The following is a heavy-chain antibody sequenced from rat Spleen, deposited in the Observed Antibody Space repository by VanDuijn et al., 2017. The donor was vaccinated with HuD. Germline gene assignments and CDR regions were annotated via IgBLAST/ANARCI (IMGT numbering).Heavy chain of an antibody. CDR3: TRGTTCAY. D-gene: IGHD1-11*01. V-gene: IGHV5-29*01. J-gene: IGHJ3*01. CDR1: GFSFSDYY. Sequence: EVQVVESDGGLVQPGRSLKLSCAASGFSFSDYYMAWVRQAPTKGLEWVATISYDGSNTYYRDSVRGRFTISRDNAKSTLDLQMNRLRSEDTATYYCTRGTTCAYWGQGTLVTVSS. CDR2: ISYDGSNT.